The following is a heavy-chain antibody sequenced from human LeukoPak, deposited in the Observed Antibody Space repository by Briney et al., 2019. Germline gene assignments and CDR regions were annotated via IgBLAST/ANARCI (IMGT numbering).Heavy chain of an antibody. Sequence: GGSLRLSCAASGFTSSSYSMNWVRQAPGKGLEWVSSISSGSSYIYYADSVKGRFTISRDNAKSSLYLQMDSLRAEDTAVYYCARDPYSGNYGAYYYYYMDVWGKGTTVTISS. V-gene: IGHV3-21*01. CDR2: ISSGSSYI. J-gene: IGHJ6*03. CDR3: ARDPYSGNYGAYYYYYMDV. CDR1: GFTSSSYS. D-gene: IGHD1-26*01.